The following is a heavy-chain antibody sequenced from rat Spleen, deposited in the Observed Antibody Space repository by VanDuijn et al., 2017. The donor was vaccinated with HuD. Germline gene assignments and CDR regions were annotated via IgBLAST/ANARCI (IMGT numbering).Heavy chain of an antibody. CDR1: GFTFSNSG. V-gene: IGHV5S13*01. J-gene: IGHJ4*01. D-gene: IGHD1-2*01. Sequence: EVQLVEAGGGLVQPGRSLKLSCAASGFTFSNSGMAWIRQAPTKGLEWVAYISTGGDNTYYRDSVKGRFTISRDNAKSTLYLQLDSLRSEDTATYYCARHSSTYYVMDAWGQGASVTVSS. CDR2: ISTGGDNT. CDR3: ARHSSTYYVMDA.